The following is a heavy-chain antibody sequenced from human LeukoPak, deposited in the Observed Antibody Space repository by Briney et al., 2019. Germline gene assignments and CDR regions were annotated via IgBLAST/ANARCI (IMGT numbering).Heavy chain of an antibody. CDR1: GYTFTGYY. CDR3: ARVTGAAARVEQLDY. V-gene: IGHV1-2*06. D-gene: IGHD6-13*01. CDR2: INPNSGGT. J-gene: IGHJ4*02. Sequence: GASVKVSCKASGYTFTGYYMHWVRQAPGQGLEWMGRINPNSGGTNYAQKFQGRGTMTRDTSISTAYMELSRLRSDDTAVYYCARVTGAAARVEQLDYWGQGTLVTVSS.